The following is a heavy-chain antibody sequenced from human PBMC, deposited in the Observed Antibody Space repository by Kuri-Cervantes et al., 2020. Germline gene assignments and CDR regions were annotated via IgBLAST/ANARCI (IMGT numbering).Heavy chain of an antibody. J-gene: IGHJ6*02. CDR3: ARAKGQNGLDV. CDR2: INHSGST. Sequence: LVPLSRTCAVYGGSFSGYYWSWIRQPPGKGLEWIGEINHSGSTNYNPSLKSRVTISVDTSKNQFSLKLSSVTAADTAVYYCARAKGQNGLDVWGQGTTVTVSS. CDR1: GGSFSGYY. V-gene: IGHV4-34*01.